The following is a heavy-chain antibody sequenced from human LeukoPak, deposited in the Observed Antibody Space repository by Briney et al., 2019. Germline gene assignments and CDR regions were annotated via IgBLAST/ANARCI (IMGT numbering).Heavy chain of an antibody. Sequence: GGSLRLSCAASGFTFSSYGMHWVRQAPGKGLEWVAVIWYDGSNKYYADSVKGRFTISRDNSKNTLYLQMNSLRAEDTAVYYCATDHGFHYGAYFDYWGQGTLVTVSS. CDR2: IWYDGSNK. V-gene: IGHV3-33*01. J-gene: IGHJ4*02. D-gene: IGHD4-17*01. CDR1: GFTFSSYG. CDR3: ATDHGFHYGAYFDY.